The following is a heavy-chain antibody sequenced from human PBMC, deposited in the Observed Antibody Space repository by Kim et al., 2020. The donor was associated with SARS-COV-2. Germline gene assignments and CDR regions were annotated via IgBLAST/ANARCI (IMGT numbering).Heavy chain of an antibody. CDR1: GGSFSGYY. V-gene: IGHV4-34*01. CDR2: INHSGST. D-gene: IGHD3-10*01. CDR3: ARGGGLGRRGHYYGSGSRQGMDV. J-gene: IGHJ6*02. Sequence: SETLSLTCAVYGGSFSGYYWSWIRQPPGKGLEWIGEINHSGSTNYNPSLKSRVTISVDTSKNQFSLKLSSVTAADTAVYYCARGGGLGRRGHYYGSGSRQGMDVWGQGTTVTVSS.